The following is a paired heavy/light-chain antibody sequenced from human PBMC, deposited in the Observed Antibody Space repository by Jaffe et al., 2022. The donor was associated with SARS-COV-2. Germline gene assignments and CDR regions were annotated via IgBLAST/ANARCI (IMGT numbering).Heavy chain of an antibody. Sequence: QVQLVQSGAEVKKPGASVKVSCKVSGYTFTSYGINWVRQAPGQGLEWMGWISGYNGNTIYAQKFQGRVAMTTDTSTGTAYMELRSLRSDDTAVYYCAKDFSRRGGVAGTDFYWFDPWGQGTLVTVSS. D-gene: IGHD6-19*01. CDR3: AKDFSRRGGVAGTDFYWFDP. J-gene: IGHJ5*02. CDR1: GYTFTSYG. CDR2: ISGYNGNT. V-gene: IGHV1-18*01.
Light chain of an antibody. Sequence: EIVLTQSPATLSLSPGERATLSCRASQSVSSYLAWYQQKSGQAPRLLIYDASKRATGIPARFSGSGSGTDFTLTISSLEPEDFAVYYCQQRSDWPLTFGPGTKVDIK. V-gene: IGKV3-11*01. J-gene: IGKJ3*01. CDR2: DAS. CDR3: QQRSDWPLT. CDR1: QSVSSY.